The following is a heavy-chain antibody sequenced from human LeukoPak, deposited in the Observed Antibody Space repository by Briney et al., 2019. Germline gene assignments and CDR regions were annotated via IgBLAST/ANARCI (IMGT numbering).Heavy chain of an antibody. CDR3: ARDRSVNWGYY. CDR2: INPKSGGT. CDR1: GYTFTSYD. J-gene: IGHJ4*02. V-gene: IGHV1-2*02. D-gene: IGHD7-27*01. Sequence: ASVKVSCKASGYTFTSYDINWVRQAPGQGLEWMGWINPKSGGTKYAQSFQGRVTMTRDTSISTAYMELSGLRSDDTAAYYCARDRSVNWGYYWGQGTLVTVSS.